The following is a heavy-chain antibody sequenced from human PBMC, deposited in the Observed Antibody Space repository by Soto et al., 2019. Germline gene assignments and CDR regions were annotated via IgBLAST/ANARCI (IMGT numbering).Heavy chain of an antibody. CDR1: GFTFSSYS. CDR2: ISSGGYTI. D-gene: IGHD3-3*01. J-gene: IGHJ4*02. CDR3: VRSRREGFGVVPPSDV. Sequence: GGSLRLSCEASGFTFSSYSFNWVRQAPGQGLEWVSFISSGGYTIYHADSLEGRFSISRDDAKNSVYLQMSGLRMDDTAVYYCVRSRREGFGVVPPSDVWGRGTLVTVSS. V-gene: IGHV3-48*01.